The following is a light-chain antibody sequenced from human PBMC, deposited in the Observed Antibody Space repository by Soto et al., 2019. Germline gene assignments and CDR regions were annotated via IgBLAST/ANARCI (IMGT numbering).Light chain of an antibody. Sequence: EIVLTQTPATLSLSPGQRATLSCWASQSVKTYLMWYQHKPGQAPRLLIYDTSNRATGIPDRFSGSGARTGFTRTISNLQPEDYAVDYCQQRGNSITVGCWIKVEI. CDR1: QSVKTY. CDR3: QQRGNSIT. CDR2: DTS. J-gene: IGKJ4*02. V-gene: IGKV3-11*01.